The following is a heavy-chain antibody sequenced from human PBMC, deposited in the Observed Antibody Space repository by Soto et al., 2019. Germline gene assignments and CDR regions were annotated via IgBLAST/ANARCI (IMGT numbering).Heavy chain of an antibody. CDR3: ARVRYYYDSSGYDTSYYYYGMDV. Sequence: QVQLVQSGAEVKKPGSSVKVSCKASGGTFSSYAISWVRQAPGQGLEWMGGIIPIFGTANYAQKFQGRVTITADEYTSTAYMELSSLRSEDTAVYYCARVRYYYDSSGYDTSYYYYGMDVWGQGTTVTVSS. CDR2: IIPIFGTA. D-gene: IGHD3-22*01. CDR1: GGTFSSYA. V-gene: IGHV1-69*01. J-gene: IGHJ6*02.